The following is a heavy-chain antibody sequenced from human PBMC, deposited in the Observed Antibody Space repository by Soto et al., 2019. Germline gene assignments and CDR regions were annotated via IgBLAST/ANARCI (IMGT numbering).Heavy chain of an antibody. V-gene: IGHV3-30-3*01. Sequence: QVQLVESGGGVVQPGRSLRLSCAASGFTFSYHALNWARQAPGKGLECVAAISYDGDNKSIAEAVKGRLTISRDNPKNTVSLQMNSLRTEDTAMYFCARGTTTSAFSVMDVWGQGTTVTVS. CDR1: GFTFSYHA. J-gene: IGHJ6*02. CDR3: ARGTTTSAFSVMDV. D-gene: IGHD1-1*01. CDR2: ISYDGDNK.